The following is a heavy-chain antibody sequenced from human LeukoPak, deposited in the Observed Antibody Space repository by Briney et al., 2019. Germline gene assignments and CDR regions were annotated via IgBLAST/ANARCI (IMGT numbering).Heavy chain of an antibody. V-gene: IGHV1-18*01. CDR2: ISAYNGNT. D-gene: IGHD6-13*01. Sequence: ASVKVSCKASGGTFSSYAISWVRQAPGQGLEWMGWISAYNGNTNYAQKLQGRVTMTRDTSISTAYMELSRLRSDDTAVYYCARAFSGTPPNDWGQGTLVTVSS. CDR3: ARAFSGTPPND. J-gene: IGHJ4*02. CDR1: GGTFSSYA.